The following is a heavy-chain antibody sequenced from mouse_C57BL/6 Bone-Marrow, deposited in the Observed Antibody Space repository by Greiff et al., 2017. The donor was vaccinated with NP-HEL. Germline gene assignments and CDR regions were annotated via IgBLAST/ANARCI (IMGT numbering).Heavy chain of an antibody. V-gene: IGHV1-47*01. CDR2: FHPYNDDT. CDR3: ARGTTVVAYWYFDV. J-gene: IGHJ1*03. D-gene: IGHD1-1*01. Sequence: QVHVKQSGAELVKPGASVKMSCKASGYTFTTYPIEWMKQNHGKSLEWIGNFHPYNDDTKYNEKFKGKATLTVEKSSSTVYLELSRLTSDDSAVYYCARGTTVVAYWYFDVWGTGTTVTVSS. CDR1: GYTFTTYP.